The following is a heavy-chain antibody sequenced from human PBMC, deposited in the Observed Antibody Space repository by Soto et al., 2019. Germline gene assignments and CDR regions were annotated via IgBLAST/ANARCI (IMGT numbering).Heavy chain of an antibody. CDR3: ARGYDFWSGYPNRYYYMDV. J-gene: IGHJ6*03. D-gene: IGHD3-3*01. CDR2: IYYSGST. V-gene: IGHV4-59*01. Sequence: QVQLQESGPGLVKPSETLSLTCTVSGGSISSYYWSWIRQPPGKGLEWIGYIYYSGSTNYNPSLKSRATISVDTSKNQFSLKLSSVTAADTAVYYCARGYDFWSGYPNRYYYMDVWGKGTTVTVSS. CDR1: GGSISSYY.